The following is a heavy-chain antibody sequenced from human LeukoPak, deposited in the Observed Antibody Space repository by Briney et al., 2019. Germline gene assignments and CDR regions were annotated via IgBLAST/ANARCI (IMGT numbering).Heavy chain of an antibody. J-gene: IGHJ4*02. D-gene: IGHD6-13*01. CDR2: IYHSGST. CDR1: GGSISSGGYY. V-gene: IGHV4-30-2*01. Sequence: PSETLSLTCTVSGGSISSGGYYWSWIRQPPGKGLEWIGYIYHSGSTYYNPSLKSRVTISVDRSKNQFSLKLSSVTAADTAVYYCARESSIAAAGTSGYWGQGTLVTVSS. CDR3: ARESSIAAAGTSGY.